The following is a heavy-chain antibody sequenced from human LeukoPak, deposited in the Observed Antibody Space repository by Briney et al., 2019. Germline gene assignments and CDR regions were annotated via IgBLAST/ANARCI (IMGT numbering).Heavy chain of an antibody. CDR1: GGSISSYY. J-gene: IGHJ3*02. D-gene: IGHD3-10*01. CDR2: IYYSGST. V-gene: IGHV4-59*08. CDR3: ARKGITMVRGVYDAFDI. Sequence: SETLSLTCTVSGGSISSYYWSWIRQPPGKGLEWIGYIYYSGSTNYNPSLKSRVTISVDTSKNQFSLKLSSVTAADTAVYYCARKGITMVRGVYDAFDIWGQGTMVTVSS.